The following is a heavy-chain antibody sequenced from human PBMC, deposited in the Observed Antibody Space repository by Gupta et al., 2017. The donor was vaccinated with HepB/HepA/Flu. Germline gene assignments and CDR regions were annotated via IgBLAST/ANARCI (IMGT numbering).Heavy chain of an antibody. CDR2: IRRNANGGTT. V-gene: IGHV3-49*04. CDR1: GFTFADYA. D-gene: IGHD3-10*01. CDR3: ARTLWFGEFHIDY. J-gene: IGHJ4*02. Sequence: VQLVESGGGLVQPVRSLRLSCTTSGFTFADYAMSWVRQAPGKGLEWVGFIRRNANGGTTEYAASVKGRFTIARDDSKSMAYLQMNSLKTDDTAIYYCARTLWFGEFHIDYWGQGTLVTVSS.